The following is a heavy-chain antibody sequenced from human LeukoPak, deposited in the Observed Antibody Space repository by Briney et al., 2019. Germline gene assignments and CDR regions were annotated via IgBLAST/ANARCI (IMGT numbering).Heavy chain of an antibody. J-gene: IGHJ6*02. Sequence: GGSLRLSCAASGFTFSDYAMSWVRQAPGKGLEWVANIKQDGSEKFYVDSVKGRFTISRDNAKNSLYLQMNSLRAEDTAVYYCAAYCGGDCYGMDVWGQGTTVTVSS. CDR2: IKQDGSEK. D-gene: IGHD2-21*01. CDR3: AAYCGGDCYGMDV. V-gene: IGHV3-7*01. CDR1: GFTFSDYA.